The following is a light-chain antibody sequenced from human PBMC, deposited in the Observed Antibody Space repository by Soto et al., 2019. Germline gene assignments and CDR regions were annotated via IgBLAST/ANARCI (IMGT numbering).Light chain of an antibody. CDR2: GAS. CDR3: QQYNNWPPVT. J-gene: IGKJ1*01. CDR1: QSVSSN. V-gene: IGKV3-15*01. Sequence: DILLTQSPGTLSLSPGERAPLYCRASQSVSSNYLARYQQKPGQAPRLLIYGASTRATGIPARFSGSGSGTEFTLTISSLQSEDFAVYYCQQYNNWPPVTFGQGTKVDI.